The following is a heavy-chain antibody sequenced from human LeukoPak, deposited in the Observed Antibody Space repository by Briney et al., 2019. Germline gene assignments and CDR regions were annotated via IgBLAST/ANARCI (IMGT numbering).Heavy chain of an antibody. V-gene: IGHV3-33*01. CDR2: IWSGGRNK. Sequence: GGSLRLSCAASGFTFSSYGMHWVRQAPGKGLEWVAVIWSGGRNKYYADSVKGRFTISRDNSKNTLDLQMNSLRADDTAVYYCAREGIAVAVYLNYWGQGTLVTVSS. CDR3: AREGIAVAVYLNY. CDR1: GFTFSSYG. D-gene: IGHD6-19*01. J-gene: IGHJ4*02.